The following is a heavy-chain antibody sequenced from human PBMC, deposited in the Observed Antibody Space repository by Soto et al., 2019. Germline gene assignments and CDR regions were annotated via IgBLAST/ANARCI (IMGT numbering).Heavy chain of an antibody. Sequence: QVHLVEPGGAVVNLGGPLQLPVQGPDFPSTTYGWHGSARAPGRGLEWGAIFWNDGSNSFYANSVRGRFTISRDNSKNTLYLQMSSLRAEDTAVYYCARRQISPPTRGAATARGGMDVWGQGTTVTVSS. CDR1: DFPSTTYG. V-gene: IGHV3-33*01. CDR3: ARRQISPPTRGAATARGGMDV. J-gene: IGHJ6*02. CDR2: FWNDGSNS. D-gene: IGHD6-25*01.